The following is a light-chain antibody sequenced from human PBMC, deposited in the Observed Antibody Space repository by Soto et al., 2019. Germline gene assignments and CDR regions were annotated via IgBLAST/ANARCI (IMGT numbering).Light chain of an antibody. J-gene: IGKJ5*01. CDR2: GAS. CDR1: QSVSSY. Sequence: EFVLTQSAATLCWSPGERATLSCRASQSVSSYLAWYQQKPGQAPRLLIYGASTRATGIPDRFSGSGSGTDFTLTISRLEAEDFAVYYCQQYGSAITFGQGTRLEIK. CDR3: QQYGSAIT. V-gene: IGKV3-20*01.